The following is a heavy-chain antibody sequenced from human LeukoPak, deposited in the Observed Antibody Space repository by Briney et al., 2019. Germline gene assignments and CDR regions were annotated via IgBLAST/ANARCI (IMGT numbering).Heavy chain of an antibody. CDR1: GFTFTNYW. D-gene: IGHD2-21*01. J-gene: IGHJ4*02. Sequence: GGSLRLSCAASGFTFTNYWMTWVRQAPGKGLEWVANINKDGSETYYVDSVRGRFTFSRDNAKRSMYLQMNSLRADDAAMYYCVRDATRGGDFDYWGQGTLVTVSS. CDR3: VRDATRGGDFDY. V-gene: IGHV3-7*01. CDR2: INKDGSET.